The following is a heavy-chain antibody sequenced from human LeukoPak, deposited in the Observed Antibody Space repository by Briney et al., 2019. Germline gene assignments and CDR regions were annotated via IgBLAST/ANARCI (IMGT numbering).Heavy chain of an antibody. V-gene: IGHV4-39*01. J-gene: IGHJ4*02. CDR1: GGSISSSSYY. CDR3: ARRWGGIAVAGYYFDY. CDR2: IYYSGST. Sequence: KPSETLSLTCTVSGGSISSSSYYWGWIRQPPGKGLEWIGSIYYSGSTYYNPSLKSRVTISVDTSKNQFSLKLSSVTAADTAVYYCARRWGGIAVAGYYFDYWGQGTLVTVSS. D-gene: IGHD6-19*01.